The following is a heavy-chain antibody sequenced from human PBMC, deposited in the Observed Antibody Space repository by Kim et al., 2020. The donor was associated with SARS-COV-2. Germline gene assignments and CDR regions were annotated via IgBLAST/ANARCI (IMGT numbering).Heavy chain of an antibody. J-gene: IGHJ5*02. CDR3: ARDTILDP. D-gene: IGHD3-3*01. CDR2: GGST. V-gene: IGHV3-64*01. Sequence: GGSTYYANSVKGRFTISRDNSKNTLYLQMGSLRAEDMAVYYCARDTILDPWGQGTLVTVSS.